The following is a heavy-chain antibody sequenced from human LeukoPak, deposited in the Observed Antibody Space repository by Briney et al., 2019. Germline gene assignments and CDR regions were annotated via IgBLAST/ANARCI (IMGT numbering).Heavy chain of an antibody. CDR3: ARDTDTPDAFDI. Sequence: GGSLRLSCAASGFTFSNYWMNWVRQAPGKGLEWVANIKQDGSEKYYVDSVKGRFTISRDNAKNSLYLQMNSLRAEDTAVYYCARDTDTPDAFDIWGQGTMVTVSS. V-gene: IGHV3-7*01. J-gene: IGHJ3*02. CDR2: IKQDGSEK. CDR1: GFTFSNYW. D-gene: IGHD2-15*01.